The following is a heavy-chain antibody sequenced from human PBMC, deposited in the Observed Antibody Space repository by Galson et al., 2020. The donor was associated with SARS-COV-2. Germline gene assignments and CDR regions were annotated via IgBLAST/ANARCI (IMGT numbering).Heavy chain of an antibody. J-gene: IGHJ5*02. CDR2: ISSNGGST. CDR1: GFTFSSYA. CDR3: VKDYYDSSGYYNNWFDP. Sequence: GGSLRLSCSASGFTFSSYAMHWVRQAPGKGLEYVSAISSNGGSTYYADSVKGRFTISRDNSKNTLYLQMSSLRAEDTAVYYCVKDYYDSSGYYNNWFDPWGQGTLVTVSS. D-gene: IGHD3-22*01. V-gene: IGHV3-64D*06.